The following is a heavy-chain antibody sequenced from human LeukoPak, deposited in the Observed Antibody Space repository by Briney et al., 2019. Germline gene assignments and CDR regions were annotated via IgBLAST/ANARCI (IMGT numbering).Heavy chain of an antibody. V-gene: IGHV3-23*01. Sequence: GGSLRLSCAASGFAFSFYAMSWLRQPPGKGPEWVSTINANSGTTSYAASVGGRFTISRDNSKNTLYLQVNTLRADDTATYYCAKPVSGGLAVTADWFHPWGQGTLVVVSS. CDR3: AKPVSGGLAVTADWFHP. J-gene: IGHJ5*01. CDR2: INANSGTT. D-gene: IGHD6-19*01. CDR1: GFAFSFYA.